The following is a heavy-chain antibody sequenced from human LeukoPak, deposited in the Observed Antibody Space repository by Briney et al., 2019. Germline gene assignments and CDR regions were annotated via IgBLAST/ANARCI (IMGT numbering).Heavy chain of an antibody. V-gene: IGHV4-39*01. J-gene: IGHJ4*02. D-gene: IGHD2-15*01. CDR3: AGRYCSGGSCSGAPGYFDY. CDR2: IYYSGST. Sequence: SETLSLTYTVSGGSISSSSYYWGWIRQPPGKGLEWIGSIYYSGSTYYNPSLKSRVTISVDTSKNQFSLKLSSVTAADTAVYYCAGRYCSGGSCSGAPGYFDYWGQGTLVTVSS. CDR1: GGSISSSSYY.